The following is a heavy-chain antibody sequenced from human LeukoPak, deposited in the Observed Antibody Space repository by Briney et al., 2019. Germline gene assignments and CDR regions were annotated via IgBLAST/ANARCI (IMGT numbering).Heavy chain of an antibody. Sequence: GGSLRLSCAASGFTFSSYGMHWVRQAPGKGLEWVAFIRYDGSNKYYADSVKGRFTISRDNSKNKLYLQMNSLRAEDTAVYYCAKDPGSYNYYYYMDVWGKGTTVTVSS. CDR2: IRYDGSNK. J-gene: IGHJ6*03. CDR1: GFTFSSYG. D-gene: IGHD1-26*01. CDR3: AKDPGSYNYYYYMDV. V-gene: IGHV3-30*02.